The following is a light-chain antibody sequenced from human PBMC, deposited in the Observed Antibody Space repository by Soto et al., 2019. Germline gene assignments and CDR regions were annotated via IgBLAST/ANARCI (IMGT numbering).Light chain of an antibody. CDR1: QSVNSN. CDR3: QQSNNWPRT. V-gene: IGKV3-15*01. Sequence: EIVMTQSPATLSASPGERATLSCRASQSVNSNLAWYQQKPGQAPRLLIYDASTRATGIPARFSGSGSGTEFTLTISSLQSEDFAVYYCQQSNNWPRTFGQGTKVEIK. J-gene: IGKJ1*01. CDR2: DAS.